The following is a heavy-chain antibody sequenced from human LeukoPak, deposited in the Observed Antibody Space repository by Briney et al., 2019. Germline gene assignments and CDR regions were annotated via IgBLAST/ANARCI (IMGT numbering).Heavy chain of an antibody. V-gene: IGHV4-4*02. Sequence: PSETLSLTCAVSGGSISSSNWWSWVRQPPGKGLEWIGEIYHSGSTNYNPSLKSRVTISVDTSKNQFSLKLSSVTAADTAVYYCARPPYYYDSSGYYDRIDYWGQGTLVTVSS. CDR3: ARPPYYYDSSGYYDRIDY. J-gene: IGHJ4*02. D-gene: IGHD3-22*01. CDR2: IYHSGST. CDR1: GGSISSSNW.